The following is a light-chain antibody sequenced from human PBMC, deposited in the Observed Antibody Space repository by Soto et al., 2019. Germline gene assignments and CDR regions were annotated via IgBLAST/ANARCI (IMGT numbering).Light chain of an antibody. CDR1: QSVSFNY. Sequence: ETVLTQSPGTLSLSPGDRATLFCRASQSVSFNYLAWYKQKPGQAPRLLIYGASSRATGIPDRFSGSGSGADFTLTISRLEPEDSAVYYCQQYGNPPAFGGGTKVEIK. CDR2: GAS. CDR3: QQYGNPPA. V-gene: IGKV3-20*01. J-gene: IGKJ4*01.